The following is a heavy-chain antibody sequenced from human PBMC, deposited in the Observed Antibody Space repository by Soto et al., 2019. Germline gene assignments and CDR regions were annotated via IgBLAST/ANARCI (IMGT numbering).Heavy chain of an antibody. Sequence: QVQLQESGPGLEKPSQTLSLTCTVSGGSISSGAYYWSWVRQPPGKGLEWIGYIYYSGSTYYNPSLKSRVTISVDTSKNQFSLKLSSVTATDTAVYYCARDNYGDTYYFDYWGQGTLVTVSS. CDR1: GGSISSGAYY. D-gene: IGHD4-17*01. V-gene: IGHV4-30-4*01. CDR3: ARDNYGDTYYFDY. CDR2: IYYSGST. J-gene: IGHJ4*02.